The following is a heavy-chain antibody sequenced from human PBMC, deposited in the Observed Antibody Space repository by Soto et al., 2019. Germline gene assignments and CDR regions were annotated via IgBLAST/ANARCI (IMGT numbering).Heavy chain of an antibody. V-gene: IGHV1-69*13. D-gene: IGHD3-3*01. CDR1: GGTFSSYA. CDR3: ARDRGNTIAYYYGMDV. CDR2: IIPIFGTA. Sequence: SVKVSCKASGGTFSSYAISWVRQAPGQGLEWMGGIIPIFGTANYAQKFQGRVTITADESTSTAYMELSSLRSEDTAVYYCARDRGNTIAYYYGMDVWGQGTAVPVS. J-gene: IGHJ6*02.